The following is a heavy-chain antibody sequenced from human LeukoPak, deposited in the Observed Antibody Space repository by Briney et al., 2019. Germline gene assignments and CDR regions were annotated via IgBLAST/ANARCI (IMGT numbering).Heavy chain of an antibody. Sequence: GGSLRLSCAASEFTFSDYYMSWFRQAPGKGLEWVSYITDSGSTMYYADSVKGRFTISRDNAKNSLYLQMNSLRGEDTAVYYCAKDPGDTNMVFDYWGQGTLVTVSS. D-gene: IGHD3-10*01. J-gene: IGHJ4*02. V-gene: IGHV3-11*04. CDR2: ITDSGSTM. CDR1: EFTFSDYY. CDR3: AKDPGDTNMVFDY.